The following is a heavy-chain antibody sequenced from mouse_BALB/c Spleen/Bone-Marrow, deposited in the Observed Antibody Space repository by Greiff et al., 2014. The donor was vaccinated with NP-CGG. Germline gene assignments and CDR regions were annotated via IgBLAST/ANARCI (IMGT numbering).Heavy chain of an antibody. V-gene: IGHV14-3*02. J-gene: IGHJ2*01. CDR3: ARYRLGTYFDY. D-gene: IGHD3-2*02. CDR2: VDPANGNT. Sequence: DVQLVESGAELVKPGASVKLSCTASGFNIKDTYMHWVKQRPEQGLEWIGRVDPANGNTKYDPKFQGKATITADTSSNTAYLQLSSLTSEDTAGYYCARYRLGTYFDYWGQGTTLTVSS. CDR1: GFNIKDTY.